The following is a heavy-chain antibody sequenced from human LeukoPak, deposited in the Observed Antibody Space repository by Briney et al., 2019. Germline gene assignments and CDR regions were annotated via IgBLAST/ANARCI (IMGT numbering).Heavy chain of an antibody. CDR3: AMPVDTAMEAGPHFDY. CDR1: GFTFSSYG. Sequence: GGSLRLSCAASGFTFSSYGMHWVRQAPGKGLEWVAVISYDGSNKYYADSVKGRFTISRDSSRNTLYLQMNSLRAEDTAVYYCAMPVDTAMEAGPHFDYWGQGTLVTVSS. V-gene: IGHV3-30*03. D-gene: IGHD5-18*01. CDR2: ISYDGSNK. J-gene: IGHJ4*02.